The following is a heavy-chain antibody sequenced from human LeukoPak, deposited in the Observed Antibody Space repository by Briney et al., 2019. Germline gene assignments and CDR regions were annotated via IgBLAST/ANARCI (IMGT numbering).Heavy chain of an antibody. CDR3: ARGRRWQQLVGFDY. D-gene: IGHD6-13*01. V-gene: IGHV4-34*01. J-gene: IGHJ4*02. CDR1: GGSFSGYY. CDR2: INHSGST. Sequence: SETLSLTCAVYGGSFSGYYWSWIRQPPGKGLEWIGEINHSGSTNYNPSLKSRVTISVDTSKNQFSLKLSSVTAADTAVYYCARGRRWQQLVGFDYWGQGTLVTVSS.